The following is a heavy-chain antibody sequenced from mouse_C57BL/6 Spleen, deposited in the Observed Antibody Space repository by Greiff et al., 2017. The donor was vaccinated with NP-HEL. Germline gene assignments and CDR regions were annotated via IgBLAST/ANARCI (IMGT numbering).Heavy chain of an antibody. D-gene: IGHD1-1*01. Sequence: QVQLQQPGAELVMPGASVKLSCKASGYTFTSYWMHWVKQRPGQGLEWIGEIDPSDSYTNYNQKFKGKSTLTVDKSSSTAYMQLSSLTSEDSAVYYCARGGVSTVVDFDYWSQGTTLTVSS. V-gene: IGHV1-69*01. CDR1: GYTFTSYW. J-gene: IGHJ2*01. CDR3: ARGGVSTVVDFDY. CDR2: IDPSDSYT.